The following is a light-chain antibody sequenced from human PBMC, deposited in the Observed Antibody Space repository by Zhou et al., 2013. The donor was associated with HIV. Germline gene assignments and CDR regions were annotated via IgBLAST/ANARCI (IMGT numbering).Light chain of an antibody. CDR2: AAS. V-gene: IGKV1-27*01. J-gene: IGKJ4*01. Sequence: DIQLTQSPSFLSASVGDRVTITCRASQGISSYLAWYQQKPGKVPKLLIYAASTLQSGVPSRFSGSGSGTDFTLTISSLQPEDVATYYCQKYNSGGLTFGGGTKVEIK. CDR1: QGISSY. CDR3: QKYNSGGLT.